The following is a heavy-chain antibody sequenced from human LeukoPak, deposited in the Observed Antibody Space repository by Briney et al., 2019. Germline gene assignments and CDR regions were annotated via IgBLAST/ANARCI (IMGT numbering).Heavy chain of an antibody. CDR1: GFTFSSYA. Sequence: GGSLRLSCAASGFTFSSYAMHWVRQAPGKGLEWVAVISYDGSNKYYADSVKGRFTISRDSSKNTLYLQMNSLRAEDTAVYYCARGYYDFWSGYYMDGNFDYWGQGTLVTVSS. V-gene: IGHV3-30-3*01. D-gene: IGHD3-3*01. J-gene: IGHJ4*02. CDR2: ISYDGSNK. CDR3: ARGYYDFWSGYYMDGNFDY.